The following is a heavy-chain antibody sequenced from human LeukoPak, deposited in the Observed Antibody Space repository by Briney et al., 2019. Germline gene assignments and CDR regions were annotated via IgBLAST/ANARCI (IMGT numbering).Heavy chain of an antibody. CDR1: GFTFSSYW. J-gene: IGHJ5*02. D-gene: IGHD4-17*01. CDR3: ARAPGEGWFDP. Sequence: GGSLRLSCAASGFTFSSYWMSWVRQAPGKGLEWVASIKQDGSEKYYVDSVKGRFTISRDNAKNSLYLQMNSLRAEDTALYYCARAPGEGWFDPWGQGALVTVSS. V-gene: IGHV3-7*01. CDR2: IKQDGSEK.